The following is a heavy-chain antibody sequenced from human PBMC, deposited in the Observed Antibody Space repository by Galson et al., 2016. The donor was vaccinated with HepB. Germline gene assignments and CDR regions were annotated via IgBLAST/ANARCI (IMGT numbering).Heavy chain of an antibody. CDR1: GFSFNTYW. V-gene: IGHV3-74*01. D-gene: IGHD3-10*02. CDR2: INSDGSST. CDR3: ARDMFGKDDY. J-gene: IGHJ4*02. Sequence: SLRLSCAASGFSFNTYWMSWVRQAPGKGLVWVSRINSDGSSTSYADSVKGRFTISRDNAKNTLYLQMNSLRAEDTAVYYCARDMFGKDDYWGQGTLVTVSS.